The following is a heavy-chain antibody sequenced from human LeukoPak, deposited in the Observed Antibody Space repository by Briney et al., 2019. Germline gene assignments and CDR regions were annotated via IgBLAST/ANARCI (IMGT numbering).Heavy chain of an antibody. D-gene: IGHD5-12*01. CDR2: IIPIFGTA. J-gene: IGHJ4*02. CDR1: GYTFITYY. V-gene: IGHV1-69*13. Sequence: SVKVSCKASGYTFITYYMHWVRQAPGQGLEWMGGIIPIFGTANYAQKFQGRVTITADESTSTAYMELSSLRSEDTAVYYCAREIHSGYNPGRYPFDYWGQGTLVTVSS. CDR3: AREIHSGYNPGRYPFDY.